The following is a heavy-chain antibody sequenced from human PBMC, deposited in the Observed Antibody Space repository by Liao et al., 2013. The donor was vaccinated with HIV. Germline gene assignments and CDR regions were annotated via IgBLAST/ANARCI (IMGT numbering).Heavy chain of an antibody. CDR3: ARDLGRYSAMGDAFDI. CDR2: IYYSGST. D-gene: IGHD5-18*01. Sequence: QVQLQESGPGLVKPSQTLSLTCTVSGGSISSGDYYWSWIRQPPGKGLEWIGYIYYSGSTYYNPSLKSRVTISVDTSKNQFSLKLSSVTAADTAVYYCARDLGRYSAMGDAFDIWGQGTMVAVSS. CDR1: GGSISSGDYY. V-gene: IGHV4-30-4*08. J-gene: IGHJ3*02.